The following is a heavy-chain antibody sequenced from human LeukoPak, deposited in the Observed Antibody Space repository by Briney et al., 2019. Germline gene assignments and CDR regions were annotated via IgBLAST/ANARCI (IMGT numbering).Heavy chain of an antibody. CDR1: GFTFSIYA. J-gene: IGHJ4*02. CDR2: ISGSGGTA. V-gene: IGHV3-23*01. D-gene: IGHD3-22*01. Sequence: GGSLRLSCAASGFTFSIYAMSWVRQAPGKGLEWVSAISGSGGTAYYADSVKGRFTISRDNSKNTLYLQMNSLRAEGTAVYYCAKKGYYDGSGYYMYYFDHWGQGTLVTVSS. CDR3: AKKGYYDGSGYYMYYFDH.